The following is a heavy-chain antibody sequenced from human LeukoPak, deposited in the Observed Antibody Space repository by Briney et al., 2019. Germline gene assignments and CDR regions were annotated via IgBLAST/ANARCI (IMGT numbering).Heavy chain of an antibody. V-gene: IGHV3-74*01. D-gene: IGHD4-17*01. CDR3: ARASTTVPNLLDY. J-gene: IGHJ4*02. Sequence: GGSLRLSCAASGFTFSTYWMHWVRQAPGKGLVWVSRIKGDGSSTIYADSVKGRFTISRDNSKNTLYLQTSSLRAEDTAVYYCARASTTVPNLLDYWGQGTLVTVSS. CDR2: IKGDGSST. CDR1: GFTFSTYW.